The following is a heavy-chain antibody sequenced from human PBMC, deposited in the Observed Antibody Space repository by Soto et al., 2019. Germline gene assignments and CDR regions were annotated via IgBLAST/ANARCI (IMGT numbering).Heavy chain of an antibody. V-gene: IGHV3-33*01. CDR3: ARVANEGAASTHWFPSWYYYYHYGMDV. J-gene: IGHJ6*02. D-gene: IGHD2-8*01. CDR1: GFTFSSYG. Sequence: GGSLRLSCAASGFTFSSYGMHWVRQAPGKGLEWVAVIWYDGSNKYYADSVKGRFTISRDNSKNTLYLQMNSLRAEDTAVYYCARVANEGAASTHWFPSWYYYYHYGMDVWGQGTTVTVPS. CDR2: IWYDGSNK.